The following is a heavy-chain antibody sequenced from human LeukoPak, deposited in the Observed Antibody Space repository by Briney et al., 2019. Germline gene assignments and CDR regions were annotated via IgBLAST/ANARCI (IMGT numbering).Heavy chain of an antibody. J-gene: IGHJ4*02. CDR2: INHSGST. V-gene: IGHV4-39*07. D-gene: IGHD3-3*01. Sequence: SETLSLTCTVSGGSINSINYYWGWIRQPPGKGLEWIGEINHSGSTNYNPSLKSRVTISVDTSKNQFSLKLSSVTAADTAVYYCARGLHYDFWSGYYGARTGALDYWGQGTLVTVSS. CDR3: ARGLHYDFWSGYYGARTGALDY. CDR1: GGSINSINYY.